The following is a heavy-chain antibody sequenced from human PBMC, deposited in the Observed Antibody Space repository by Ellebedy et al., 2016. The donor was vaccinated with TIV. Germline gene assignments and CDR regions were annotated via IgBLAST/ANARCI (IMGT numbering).Heavy chain of an antibody. D-gene: IGHD1-26*01. J-gene: IGHJ4*02. Sequence: GGSLRLXCAASGFPFSTYDMSWVRQAPGKGLEWFSVILGSDMTTHYADSVKGRFTVFRDNSKNTLYLQMNSLRVDDTAMYYCTKGAWLDDWGPGTLVTVSS. V-gene: IGHV3-23*01. CDR2: ILGSDMTT. CDR1: GFPFSTYD. CDR3: TKGAWLDD.